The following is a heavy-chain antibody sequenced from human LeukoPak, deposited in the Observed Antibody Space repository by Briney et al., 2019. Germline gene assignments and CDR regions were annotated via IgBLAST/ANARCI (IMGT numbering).Heavy chain of an antibody. CDR2: IYHTGTS. D-gene: IGHD2-2*01. Sequence: SETLSLTCNVSGYSISNGYYWGWIRQPPGKGLEWIGIIYHTGTSNHNPSLKSRVVLSIDTSNDQVSLKLNSVTAADTAVYYCARDAGNYHLRGFDVWGPGTLVTVSS. CDR3: ARDAGNYHLRGFDV. J-gene: IGHJ3*01. V-gene: IGHV4-38-2*02. CDR1: GYSISNGYY.